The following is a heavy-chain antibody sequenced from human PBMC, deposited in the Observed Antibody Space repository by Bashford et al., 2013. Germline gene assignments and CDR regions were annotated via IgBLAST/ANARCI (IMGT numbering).Heavy chain of an antibody. J-gene: IGHJ6*03. Sequence: WVRQAPGQGLEWMGWMNPNSGNTGYAQKFQGRVTMTRNTSISTAYMELSSLRSEDTAVYYCARERFEYSSSEVVVSYYMDVWGKGTTVTVSS. V-gene: IGHV1-8*01. CDR2: MNPNSGNT. D-gene: IGHD6-6*01. CDR3: ARERFEYSSSEVVVSYYMDV.